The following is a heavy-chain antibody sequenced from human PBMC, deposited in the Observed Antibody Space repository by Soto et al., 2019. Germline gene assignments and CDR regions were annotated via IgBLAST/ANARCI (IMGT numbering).Heavy chain of an antibody. Sequence: PSETLSLTCSVSGASISSYYWSWIRQPPGKGLEWIGYIYYSGSTNYNPSLKSRATISVDTSKNQFSLKLRSVTAADTAVYYCARDMIPALYGMDVWGQGTTATVSS. CDR1: GASISSYY. J-gene: IGHJ6*02. CDR2: IYYSGST. CDR3: ARDMIPALYGMDV. D-gene: IGHD3-22*01. V-gene: IGHV4-59*01.